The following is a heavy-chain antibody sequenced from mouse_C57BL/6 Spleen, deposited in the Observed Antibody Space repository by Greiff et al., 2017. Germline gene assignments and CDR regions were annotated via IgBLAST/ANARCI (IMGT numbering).Heavy chain of an antibody. D-gene: IGHD2-3*01. CDR3: AGDGYYPYYFDY. CDR2: ISDGGSYT. V-gene: IGHV5-4*01. J-gene: IGHJ2*01. Sequence: EVQVVESGGGLVKPGGSLKLSCAASGYTFSSYAMSWVRQTPERRLEWVATISDGGSYTYYTDNVKGRFTIPRDNAQNTLYLQMSHLKSEDTAMDYCAGDGYYPYYFDYWGQGTTLTVSS. CDR1: GYTFSSYA.